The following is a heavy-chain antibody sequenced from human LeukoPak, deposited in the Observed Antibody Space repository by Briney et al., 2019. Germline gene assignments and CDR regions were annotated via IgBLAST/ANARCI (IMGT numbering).Heavy chain of an antibody. D-gene: IGHD5-18*01. Sequence: PGGSLRLSCAASGFTFSSYAMSWVRQAPGKGLEWVSSIGSSGSYIYYADSLTGRFTISRDNAKNSLYLQVNSLRAEDTAMYYCARRTTTERGHSYGLDFWGQGTLVTVSS. CDR1: GFTFSSYA. CDR3: ARRTTTERGHSYGLDF. J-gene: IGHJ4*02. V-gene: IGHV3-21*01. CDR2: IGSSGSYI.